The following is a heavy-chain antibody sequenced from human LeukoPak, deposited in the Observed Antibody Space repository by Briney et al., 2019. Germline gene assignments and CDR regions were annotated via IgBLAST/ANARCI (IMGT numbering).Heavy chain of an antibody. D-gene: IGHD2-15*01. V-gene: IGHV1-69*05. Sequence: ASVKVSCKASGGTFSSYAISWVRQAPGQGLEWMGRIIPIFGTANYAQKFQGRVTITTEESTRTAYMELSSLRSEDTAVYYCASLAVVAATELGYWGQGTLVTVSS. CDR3: ASLAVVAATELGY. CDR2: IIPIFGTA. J-gene: IGHJ4*02. CDR1: GGTFSSYA.